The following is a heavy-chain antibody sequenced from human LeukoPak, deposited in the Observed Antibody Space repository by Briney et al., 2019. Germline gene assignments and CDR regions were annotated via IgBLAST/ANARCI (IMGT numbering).Heavy chain of an antibody. CDR3: ARSRSCDY. J-gene: IGHJ4*02. CDR1: GYTFTSYS. V-gene: IGHV1-3*01. Sequence: GASVKVSCKASGYTFTSYSIHWVRQAPGQRLEWMGWINAGNGDTKYSQKFQGRVTITRDTSASTAYMEPSSLRSEDTAVYYCARSRSCDYWGQGTLVTASS. CDR2: INAGNGDT.